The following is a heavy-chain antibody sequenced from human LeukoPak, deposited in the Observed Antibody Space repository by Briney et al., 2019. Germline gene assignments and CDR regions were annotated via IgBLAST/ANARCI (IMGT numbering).Heavy chain of an antibody. Sequence: PGRSLRLSCVASGFTFDDYAIHWVRQAPGKGLEWVSGISWNSGSIGYADSVKGRFTISRDNAKNSLYLQMNSLKTEDTGVSYCAAGGRVWGQGTTVTVSS. V-gene: IGHV3-9*01. D-gene: IGHD3-10*01. CDR2: ISWNSGSI. CDR3: AAGGRV. J-gene: IGHJ6*02. CDR1: GFTFDDYA.